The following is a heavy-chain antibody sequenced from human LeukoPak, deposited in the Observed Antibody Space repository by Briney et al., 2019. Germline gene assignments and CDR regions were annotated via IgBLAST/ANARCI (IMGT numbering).Heavy chain of an antibody. Sequence: PGGSLRLSCAASGFTFSSYGVHWVRQAPGKGLEWVAFIRYDGSNKYYADSVKGRFTISRDNSKNTLYLQMNSLRAEDTAVYYCAKSSKPLYNWFDPWGQGTLVTVSS. J-gene: IGHJ5*02. V-gene: IGHV3-30*02. CDR2: IRYDGSNK. CDR3: AKSSKPLYNWFDP. D-gene: IGHD3-3*02. CDR1: GFTFSSYG.